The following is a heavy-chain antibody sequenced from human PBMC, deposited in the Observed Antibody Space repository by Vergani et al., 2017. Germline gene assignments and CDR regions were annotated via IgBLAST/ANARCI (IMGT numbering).Heavy chain of an antibody. CDR2: IIPIFGTA. V-gene: IGHV1-69*01. Sequence: QVQLVQSGAEVKKPGSSVKVSCKASGGTFSSYAISWVRQAPGQGLEWMGGIIPIFGTANYAQKFQGRVTITADESTSTAYMELSSLRSEDTAVYYCAKELSSSDQGHFDYWGQGTLVTVSS. J-gene: IGHJ4*02. D-gene: IGHD6-19*01. CDR3: AKELSSSDQGHFDY. CDR1: GGTFSSYA.